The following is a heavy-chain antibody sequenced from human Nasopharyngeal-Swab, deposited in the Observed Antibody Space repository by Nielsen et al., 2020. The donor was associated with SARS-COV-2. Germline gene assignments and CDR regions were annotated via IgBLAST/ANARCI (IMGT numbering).Heavy chain of an antibody. J-gene: IGHJ5*02. CDR3: ARGVVPAAMHGWFDP. D-gene: IGHD2-2*01. V-gene: IGHV1-69*13. CDR1: GCTFSSYA. CDR2: IIPIFGTA. Sequence: SVKVSCNASGCTFSSYAINWVRQAPGQGLEWMGGIIPIFGTANYAQKFQGRVTITADESTSTVYMELSSLRSEDMAVYYCARGVVPAAMHGWFDPWGQGTLVTVSS.